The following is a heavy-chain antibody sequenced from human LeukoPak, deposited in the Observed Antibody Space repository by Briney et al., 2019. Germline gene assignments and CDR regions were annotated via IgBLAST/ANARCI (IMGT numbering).Heavy chain of an antibody. CDR2: IYYSGST. Sequence: SETLSLTCTVSGGSISSYYWSWIRQPPGKGLEWIGYIYYSGSTNYNPSLKSRVTISVDTSKNQFSLKLSSVTAADTAVYYCARVNYYDSSRPVDYWGQGTLVTVSS. J-gene: IGHJ4*02. CDR3: ARVNYYDSSRPVDY. D-gene: IGHD3-22*01. CDR1: GGSISSYY. V-gene: IGHV4-59*12.